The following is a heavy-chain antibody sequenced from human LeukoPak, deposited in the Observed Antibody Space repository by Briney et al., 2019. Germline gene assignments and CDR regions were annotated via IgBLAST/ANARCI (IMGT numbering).Heavy chain of an antibody. V-gene: IGHV1-8*03. CDR1: GYTFTSYD. J-gene: IGHJ4*02. CDR2: MNPNSGNT. Sequence: ASVKVSCKASGYTFTSYDINWVRQATGQGLEWMGWMNPNSGNTGYAQKFQGRVTITRNTSISTAYMELSSLRSEDTAVYYCARGAIAAAGTVDWGQGTLVTVSS. D-gene: IGHD6-13*01. CDR3: ARGAIAAAGTVD.